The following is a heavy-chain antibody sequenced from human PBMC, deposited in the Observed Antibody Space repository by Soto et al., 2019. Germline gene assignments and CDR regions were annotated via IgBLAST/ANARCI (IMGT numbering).Heavy chain of an antibody. J-gene: IGHJ4*02. CDR1: GFTFSSYS. CDR2: ISSSGGST. D-gene: IGHD6-19*01. V-gene: IGHV3-23*01. Sequence: PGGSLRLSSAASGFTFSSYSMNWVRQAPGKGLEWVSAISSSGGSTYYADSVKGRFTISRDNSKNTLYLQMNSLRAEDTAVYYCAKILGSSGEWGQGTLVTVSS. CDR3: AKILGSSGE.